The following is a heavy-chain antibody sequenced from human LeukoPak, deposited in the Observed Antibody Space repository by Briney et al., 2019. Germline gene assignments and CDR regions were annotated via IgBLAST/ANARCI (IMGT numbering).Heavy chain of an antibody. CDR1: GFTFSSYA. D-gene: IGHD6-19*01. J-gene: IGHJ5*02. CDR3: AKDPHSSGWYHSWFDP. V-gene: IGHV3-23*01. Sequence: PGGSLRLSCAASGFTFSSYAMGWVRQAPGKGLEWVSAISGSGGSTYYADSVKGRFTISRDNSKNTLYLQMNSLRAEDTAVYYCAKDPHSSGWYHSWFDPWGQGTLVTVSS. CDR2: ISGSGGST.